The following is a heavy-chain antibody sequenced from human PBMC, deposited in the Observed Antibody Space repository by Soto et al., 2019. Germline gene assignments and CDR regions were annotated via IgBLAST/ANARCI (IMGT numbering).Heavy chain of an antibody. V-gene: IGHV1-8*01. Sequence: VASVKVSCKASGYTFTSYDINWVRQATGQGPEWMGWMNPDSGNTGYVQKFQGRVTMTRNTAISTAYMELSSLRSEDTAVYYCARSVGGSNVNFDYWGQGTLVTVXS. D-gene: IGHD3-10*01. CDR1: GYTFTSYD. CDR3: ARSVGGSNVNFDY. CDR2: MNPDSGNT. J-gene: IGHJ4*02.